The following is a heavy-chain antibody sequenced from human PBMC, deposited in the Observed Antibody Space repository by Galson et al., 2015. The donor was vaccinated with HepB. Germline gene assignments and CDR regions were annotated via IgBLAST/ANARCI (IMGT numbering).Heavy chain of an antibody. Sequence: SLRLSCAASGFTVSNNYMSWVRQVAGKGLEWVAIIYSGGRPDYADSVKGRFTISRDNSKNTLYLQMTSLRAEDTALYYCARDPGIYDASTGRGRGTLVTVSS. D-gene: IGHD5-12*01. V-gene: IGHV3-66*02. J-gene: IGHJ4*02. CDR1: GFTVSNNY. CDR2: IYSGGRP. CDR3: ARDPGIYDASTG.